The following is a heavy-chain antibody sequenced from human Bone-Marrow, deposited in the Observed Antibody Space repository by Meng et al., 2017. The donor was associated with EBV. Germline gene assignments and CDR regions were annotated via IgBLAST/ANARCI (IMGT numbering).Heavy chain of an antibody. V-gene: IGHV1-18*01. CDR1: GYTFTSYG. D-gene: IGHD3-10*01. Sequence: QVKVVELGGEVEEAWASVKVSCKASGYTFTSYGISWVRQAPGQGLEWMGWISAYNGNTNYAQKLQGRVTMTTDTSTSTAYMELRSLRSDDTAVYYCARVWFGANVGDYWGQGTLVTVSS. J-gene: IGHJ4*02. CDR3: ARVWFGANVGDY. CDR2: ISAYNGNT.